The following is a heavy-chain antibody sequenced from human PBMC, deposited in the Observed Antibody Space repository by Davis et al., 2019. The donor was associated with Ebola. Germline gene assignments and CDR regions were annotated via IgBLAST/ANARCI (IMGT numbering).Heavy chain of an antibody. CDR2: ISSSSSTI. CDR3: ARDRRDGYSPFDY. V-gene: IGHV3-48*02. D-gene: IGHD5-24*01. Sequence: GESLKISCAASGFTFSSYWMHWVRQAPGKGLEWVSYISSSSSTIYYADSVKGRFTISRDNAKNSLYLQMNSLRDEDTAVYYCARDRRDGYSPFDYWGQGTLVTVSS. J-gene: IGHJ4*02. CDR1: GFTFSSYW.